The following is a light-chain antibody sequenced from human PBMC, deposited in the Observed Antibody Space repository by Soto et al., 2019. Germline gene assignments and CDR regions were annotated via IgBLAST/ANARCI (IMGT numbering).Light chain of an antibody. J-gene: IGKJ5*01. CDR1: QSVSSSY. CDR2: GAA. CDR3: QQYGSSTPVT. Sequence: IVLTQSPGTLSLSPGERATLSCRASQSVSSSYLAWYQQKPGQAPRLLIYGAASRATGIPDRFSGSGSGTAFYLSISRREPGDFAVYYCQQYGSSTPVTFGQGTRLEIK. V-gene: IGKV3-20*01.